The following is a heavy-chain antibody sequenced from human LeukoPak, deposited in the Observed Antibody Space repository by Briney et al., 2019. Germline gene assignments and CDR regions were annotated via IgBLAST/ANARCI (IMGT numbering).Heavy chain of an antibody. D-gene: IGHD6-13*01. J-gene: IGHJ4*02. Sequence: PGGSLRLSCAASGFTFTHYPIHWVRQAPGKGPEWVAIISYDGNYKYYAESVKGRFTVSRDNSKNTVYLQMDSLRAEDTAVYYCAKGVAAGTWGTSFDFWGQGTRVTVSS. CDR1: GFTFTHYP. CDR3: AKGVAAGTWGTSFDF. V-gene: IGHV3-30*01. CDR2: ISYDGNYK.